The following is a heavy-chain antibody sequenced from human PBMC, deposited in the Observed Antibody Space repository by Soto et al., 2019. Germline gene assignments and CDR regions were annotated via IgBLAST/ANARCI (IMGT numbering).Heavy chain of an antibody. Sequence: SETLSLTCTVSGGSISSGAYYWSWIRHHPGKGLEWIGYIYYSGTSYHNPSLKSRVSMSIDTSKNQFSPRLNSVTAAGTAVYYCARTPYSSGSYYFDSWGQGTLVTVSS. D-gene: IGHD1-26*01. CDR2: IYYSGTS. J-gene: IGHJ4*02. V-gene: IGHV4-31*03. CDR3: ARTPYSSGSYYFDS. CDR1: GGSISSGAYY.